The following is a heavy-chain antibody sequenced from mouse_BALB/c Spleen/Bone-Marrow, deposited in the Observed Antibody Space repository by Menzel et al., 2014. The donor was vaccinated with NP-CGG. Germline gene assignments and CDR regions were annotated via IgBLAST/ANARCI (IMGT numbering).Heavy chain of an antibody. CDR1: GFAFSSYD. CDR3: AREVLRDYFDY. Sequence: EVQLVESGGGLVKPGVSLKLSCAASGFAFSSYDMSWVRQTPEKRLEWVAYISSGGGSTYYPDTVKGRFTISRDNAKNTLYLQMSSLKSEDTAMYYCAREVLRDYFDYWGQGTTLTVSS. CDR2: ISSGGGST. J-gene: IGHJ2*01. V-gene: IGHV5-12-1*01. D-gene: IGHD1-1*01.